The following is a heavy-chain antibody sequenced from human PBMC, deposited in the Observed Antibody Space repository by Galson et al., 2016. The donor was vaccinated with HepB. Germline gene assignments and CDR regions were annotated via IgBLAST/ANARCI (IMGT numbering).Heavy chain of an antibody. D-gene: IGHD1-14*01. CDR3: ARGSRFQPLVYPTYYFEY. CDR2: TNHSGST. V-gene: IGHV4-34*01. CDR1: GGSFSGYY. Sequence: SETLSLTCGLNGGSFSGYYWSWIRQTPGKGLEWIGETNHSGSTDYKPSLKSRVTISVDMFRRQFSLKLSSVTAADTAVYYCARGSRFQPLVYPTYYFEYWGQGTLVTVSS. J-gene: IGHJ4*02.